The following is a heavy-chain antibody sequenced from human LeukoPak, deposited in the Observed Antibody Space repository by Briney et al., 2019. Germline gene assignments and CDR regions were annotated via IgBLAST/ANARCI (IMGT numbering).Heavy chain of an antibody. J-gene: IGHJ4*02. CDR2: INHSGST. CDR3: ARGRARWELPIYFDY. D-gene: IGHD1-26*01. CDR1: GGPFSGYY. Sequence: SETPSLTCAVYGGPFSGYYWSWIRQPPGKGLEWIGEINHSGSTNYNPSLKSRVTISVDTSKNQFSLKLSSVTAADTAVYYCARGRARWELPIYFDYWGQGTLVTVSS. V-gene: IGHV4-34*01.